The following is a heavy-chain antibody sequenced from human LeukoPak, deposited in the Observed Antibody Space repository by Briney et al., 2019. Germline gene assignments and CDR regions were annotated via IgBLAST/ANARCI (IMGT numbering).Heavy chain of an antibody. CDR1: GFTFSTYS. Sequence: GGSLRLSCAASGFTFSTYSMNWVRQAPGKGLEWVSSISSSGSYIYYAASVKGRFTISRDNAKNSLYLQMNSLRDDDTAVYYCARDLHFAFDYWGRGTLVTVSS. CDR2: ISSSGSYI. CDR3: ARDLHFAFDY. J-gene: IGHJ4*02. V-gene: IGHV3-21*01.